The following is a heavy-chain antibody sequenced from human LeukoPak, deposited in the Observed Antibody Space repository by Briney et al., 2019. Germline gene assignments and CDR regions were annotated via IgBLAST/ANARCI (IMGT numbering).Heavy chain of an antibody. Sequence: GGSLRLSCAASGLSVSSKYMNWVRQAPGKGLEWVSLLYSGGSTYYADSVKGRFTISRDNSKNTLYLQMNSLRAEDTAVYYCAKDGEIAVVKDWGQGTLVTVSS. CDR2: LYSGGST. V-gene: IGHV3-53*01. J-gene: IGHJ4*02. D-gene: IGHD3-22*01. CDR3: AKDGEIAVVKD. CDR1: GLSVSSKY.